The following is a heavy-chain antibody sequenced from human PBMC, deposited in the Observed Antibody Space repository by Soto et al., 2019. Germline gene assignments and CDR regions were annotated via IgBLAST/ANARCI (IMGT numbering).Heavy chain of an antibody. CDR2: ISNSGST. CDR3: AKGQGVLGP. D-gene: IGHD3-16*01. V-gene: IGHV4-59*08. CDR1: GGSISDYY. Sequence: QVQLQESGPGLVKPSETLSLTCTVSGGSISDYYWSWIRQPPGKGLEWIGYISNSGSTNYNPSLNLRVSITADTSKNNFSLKLTSVSAADTALYYCAKGQGVLGPWGQGTLVTVSS. J-gene: IGHJ5*02.